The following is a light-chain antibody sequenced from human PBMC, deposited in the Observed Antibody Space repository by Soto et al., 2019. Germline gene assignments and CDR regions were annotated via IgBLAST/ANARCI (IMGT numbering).Light chain of an antibody. CDR3: QAWDSSTGGV. Sequence: SYELTQPPSVSVSPGQTASITCSGDKLGDKYACWYQQKPGQSPVLVIYQDSKRSSGIPERFSGSNSGNTATLTISGTQAMDEADYYCQAWDSSTGGVFGGGTKVTVL. CDR2: QDS. CDR1: KLGDKY. J-gene: IGLJ2*01. V-gene: IGLV3-1*01.